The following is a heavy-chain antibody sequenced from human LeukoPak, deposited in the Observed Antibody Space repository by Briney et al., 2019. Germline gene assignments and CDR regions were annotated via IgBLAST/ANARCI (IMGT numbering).Heavy chain of an antibody. J-gene: IGHJ4*02. Sequence: SETLSLTCTVSGGSISSYYWSWIRQPAGKGLELIGPIYSSGNTNNKPSLKSRVTMSVDTSKNQFSLKLTSVTAAETAVYYCARGVYGSGDYWGQGTLVTVSS. CDR2: IYSSGNT. CDR3: ARGVYGSGDY. CDR1: GGSISSYY. V-gene: IGHV4-4*07. D-gene: IGHD3-10*01.